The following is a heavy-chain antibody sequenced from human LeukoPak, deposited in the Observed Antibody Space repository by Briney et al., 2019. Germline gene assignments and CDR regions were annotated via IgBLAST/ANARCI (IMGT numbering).Heavy chain of an antibody. Sequence: SETLSLSCAVYGGSFSGYYWSWIRHPPGKGLEWIGEINHSGSTNYSPSLKSRVTISLDKSKNQFSLKLRSVTAADTAVYYCAREEMPGKFDYWGQGTLVTVSS. D-gene: IGHD1-26*01. CDR2: INHSGST. V-gene: IGHV4-34*01. CDR3: AREEMPGKFDY. J-gene: IGHJ4*02. CDR1: GGSFSGYY.